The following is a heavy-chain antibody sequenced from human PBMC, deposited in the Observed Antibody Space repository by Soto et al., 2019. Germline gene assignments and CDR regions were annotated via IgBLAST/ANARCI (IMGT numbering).Heavy chain of an antibody. V-gene: IGHV3-11*01. D-gene: IGHD2-2*01. CDR2: ISSSGSTI. Sequence: QVQLVESGGGLVKPGGSLRLSCAASGFTFSDYYMSWIRQAPGKGLEWVSYISSSGSTIYYADSVKGRFTISRDNAKNSLYLQMNSLRAEDTAVYYCADGGADCSSTSCHKNDYYYYGMDVWGQGTTVTVSS. J-gene: IGHJ6*02. CDR1: GFTFSDYY. CDR3: ADGGADCSSTSCHKNDYYYYGMDV.